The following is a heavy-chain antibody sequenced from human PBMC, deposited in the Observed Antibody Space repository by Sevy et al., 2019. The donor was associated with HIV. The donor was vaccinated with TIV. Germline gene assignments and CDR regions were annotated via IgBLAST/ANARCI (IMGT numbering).Heavy chain of an antibody. J-gene: IGHJ4*02. CDR3: VREGVGGYSYSLDC. CDR1: GFTFSSYW. D-gene: IGHD5-18*01. Sequence: GGSLRLSCAASGFTFSSYWMSWVRQAPGKGLEWVATMKEDGSERNYVDSVKGRFTIYRDNAKNSLYLQMNSLRAEDTAVYYCVREGVGGYSYSLDCWGQGTLVTVSS. V-gene: IGHV3-7*01. CDR2: MKEDGSER.